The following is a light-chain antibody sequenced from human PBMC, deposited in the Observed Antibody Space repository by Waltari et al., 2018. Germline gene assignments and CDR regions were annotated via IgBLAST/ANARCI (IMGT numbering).Light chain of an antibody. Sequence: SYVLTQPPSVSVAPGKTASITWGGNNIGRKNVHWYQQRPGQAPTLVIYDDSDRPSGIPGRFAGSNSGNTATLTIRRVEAGDEADYYCQVWDNDTDQVVFGGGTKLTVL. CDR1: NIGRKN. V-gene: IGLV3-21*04. CDR2: DDS. CDR3: QVWDNDTDQVV. J-gene: IGLJ2*01.